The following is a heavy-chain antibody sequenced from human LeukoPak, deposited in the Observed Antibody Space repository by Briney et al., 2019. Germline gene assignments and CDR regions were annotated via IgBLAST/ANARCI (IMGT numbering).Heavy chain of an antibody. J-gene: IGHJ4*02. V-gene: IGHV4-59*08. D-gene: IGHD6-13*01. CDR3: ARSGDSSGWYASSQFDY. CDR1: GGSISSYY. Sequence: KPSETLSLTCTVSGGSISSYYWSWIRQPPGKGLEWIGYIYYSGSTNYNPSLKSRVTISVDTSKNQFSLKLSSVTAADTAVYYRARSGDSSGWYASSQFDYWGQGTLVTVSS. CDR2: IYYSGST.